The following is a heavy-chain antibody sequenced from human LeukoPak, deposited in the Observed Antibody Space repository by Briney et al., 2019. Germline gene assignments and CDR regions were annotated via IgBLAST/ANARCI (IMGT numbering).Heavy chain of an antibody. D-gene: IGHD1-26*01. CDR2: IYTSGNT. CDR1: GGFISSGSHY. V-gene: IGHV4-61*02. CDR3: AGELGGYWFDL. Sequence: PSETLSLTGTVSGGFISSGSHYWSWIRQPAGKGLEWIGRIYTSGNTNYNPSLKSLVTISLDTSKTQFSLNLSYVTAADTAVYYCAGELGGYWFDLWGLGTLVTVSS. J-gene: IGHJ5*02.